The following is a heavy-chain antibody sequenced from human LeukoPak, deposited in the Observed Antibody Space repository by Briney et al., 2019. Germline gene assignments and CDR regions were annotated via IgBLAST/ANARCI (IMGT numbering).Heavy chain of an antibody. CDR3: ARQGHGGYSYGGEFDY. Sequence: SVKVSCKASGGTFSSYAISWVRQAPGQGLEWMGGIIPIFGTANYAQKFQGRVTITTDESTSTAYMELSSLRSEDTAVYYCARQGHGGYSYGGEFDYWGQGTLVTVPS. V-gene: IGHV1-69*05. D-gene: IGHD5-18*01. J-gene: IGHJ4*02. CDR1: GGTFSSYA. CDR2: IIPIFGTA.